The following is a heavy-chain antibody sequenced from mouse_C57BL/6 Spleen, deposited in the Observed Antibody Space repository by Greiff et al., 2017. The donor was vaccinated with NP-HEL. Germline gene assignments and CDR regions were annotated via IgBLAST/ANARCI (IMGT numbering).Heavy chain of an antibody. Sequence: VQLQQPGTELVKPGASVKLSCKASGYTFTSYWMHWVKQRPGQGLEWIGNINPSNGGTNYNEKFKSKATLTVDKSSSTAYMQLSSLTSEDSAVYYCAKDTTVVDWYFDVWGTGTTVTVSS. CDR2: INPSNGGT. CDR1: GYTFTSYW. J-gene: IGHJ1*03. V-gene: IGHV1-53*01. CDR3: AKDTTVVDWYFDV. D-gene: IGHD1-1*01.